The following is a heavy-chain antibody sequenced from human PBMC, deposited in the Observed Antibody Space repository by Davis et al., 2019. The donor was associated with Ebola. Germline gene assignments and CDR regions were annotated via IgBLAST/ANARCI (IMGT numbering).Heavy chain of an antibody. Sequence: SETLSLTCTVSGGSISSGDYYWSWIRQPPGKGLEWIGYIYYSGSTNYNPSLKSRVTISVDTSKNQFSLKLSSVTAADTAVYYCARLVVVTGIQGNWFDPWGQGTLVTVSS. J-gene: IGHJ5*02. CDR2: IYYSGST. V-gene: IGHV4-30-4*01. CDR1: GGSISSGDYY. D-gene: IGHD2-21*02. CDR3: ARLVVVTGIQGNWFDP.